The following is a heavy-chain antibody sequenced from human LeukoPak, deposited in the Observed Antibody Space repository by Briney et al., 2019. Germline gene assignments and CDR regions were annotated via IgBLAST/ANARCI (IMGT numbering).Heavy chain of an antibody. Sequence: SGGSLRLSCAASGFTFSNYTMNWVRQAPGRGLEWVSSISYSSSYIYYTDSVKGRFTICRDNAKNSLYLQMSSLRVEDTAVYYCARGYSSGWSAMDYWGQGTLVTVSS. CDR3: ARGYSSGWSAMDY. CDR2: ISYSSSYI. J-gene: IGHJ4*02. CDR1: GFTFSNYT. D-gene: IGHD6-19*01. V-gene: IGHV3-21*01.